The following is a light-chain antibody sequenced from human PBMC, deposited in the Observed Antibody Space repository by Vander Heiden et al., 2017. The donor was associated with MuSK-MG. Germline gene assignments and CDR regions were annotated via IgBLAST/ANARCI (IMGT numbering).Light chain of an antibody. J-gene: IGLJ3*02. V-gene: IGLV3-21*04. CDR1: RVGSKT. CDR3: QVWDRGSDRWV. Sequence: YVLTQAPSLSVAPGKTAKMTCAGDRVGSKTVHWYQQRPVLAPGLIIFYDSERPAGIPELFSASNSGNMATLTITRVEAADEADYYCQVWDRGSDRWVFGGGTKLTVL. CDR2: YDS.